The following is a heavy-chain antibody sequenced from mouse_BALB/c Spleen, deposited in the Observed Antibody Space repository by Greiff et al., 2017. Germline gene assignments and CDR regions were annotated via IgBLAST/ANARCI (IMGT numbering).Heavy chain of an antibody. CDR3: ARVTTVVGGDYFDY. CDR1: GYTFTSYV. CDR2: INPYNDGT. D-gene: IGHD1-1*01. Sequence: EVQLQQSGPELVKPGASVKMSCKASGYTFTSYVMHWVKQKPGQGLEWIGYINPYNDGTKYNEKFKGKATLTSDKSSSTAYMELSSLTSEDSAVYYCARVTTVVGGDYFDYWGQGTTLTVSS. J-gene: IGHJ2*01. V-gene: IGHV1-14*01.